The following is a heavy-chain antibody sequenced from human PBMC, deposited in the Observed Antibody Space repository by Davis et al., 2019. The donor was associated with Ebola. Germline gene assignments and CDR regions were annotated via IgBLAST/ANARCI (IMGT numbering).Heavy chain of an antibody. CDR2: IIPILGIA. V-gene: IGHV1-69*04. CDR3: ARDVGKYCSSTSCYTAAYYYYGMDV. Sequence: SVKVSCKASGGTFSSYAISWVRQAPGQGLEWMGRIIPILGIANYAQKFQGRVTITADKSTSTAYMELSSLRSEDTAVYYRARDVGKYCSSTSCYTAAYYYYGMDVWGQGTTVTVSS. J-gene: IGHJ6*02. D-gene: IGHD2-2*02. CDR1: GGTFSSYA.